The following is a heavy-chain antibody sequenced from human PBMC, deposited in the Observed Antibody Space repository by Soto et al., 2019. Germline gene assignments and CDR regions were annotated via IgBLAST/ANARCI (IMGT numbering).Heavy chain of an antibody. D-gene: IGHD3-10*01. CDR3: ASDFRWFGDLPR. CDR2: IYYSGST. Sequence: SETLSLTCTVSGGSISSGGYYWSWIRQHPGKGLEWIGYIYYSGSTYYNPSLKSRVTISVDTSKNQFSLKLSSVTAADTAVYYCASDFRWFGDLPRWGQGTLVTVSS. CDR1: GGSISSGGYY. J-gene: IGHJ4*02. V-gene: IGHV4-31*03.